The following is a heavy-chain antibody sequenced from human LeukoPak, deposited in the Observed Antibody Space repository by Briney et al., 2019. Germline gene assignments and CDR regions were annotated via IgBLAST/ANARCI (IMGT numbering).Heavy chain of an antibody. D-gene: IGHD3-3*01. CDR2: IYYSGST. CDR1: GGSISSSSYY. Sequence: SETLSLTCTVSGGSISSSSYYWGWIRQPPGKGLEWIGSIYYSGSTYYNPSLKSRVTIFVDTSKNQFSLKLSSVTAADTAVYYCASTLRFLEWFLDAFDIWGQGTMVTVSS. V-gene: IGHV4-39*01. CDR3: ASTLRFLEWFLDAFDI. J-gene: IGHJ3*02.